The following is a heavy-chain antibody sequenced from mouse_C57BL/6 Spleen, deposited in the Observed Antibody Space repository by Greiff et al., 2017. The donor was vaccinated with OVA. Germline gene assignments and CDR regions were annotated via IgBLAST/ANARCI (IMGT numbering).Heavy chain of an antibody. CDR3: ARWGYGRVDY. CDR1: GYTFTSYW. D-gene: IGHD1-1*01. V-gene: IGHV1-69*01. CDR2: IDPSDSYT. J-gene: IGHJ4*01. Sequence: QVQLQQPGAELVMPGASVKLSCKASGYTFTSYWMHWVKQRPGQGLEWIGEIDPSDSYTNYNQKFKGKSTLTVDKSSSTAYMQLSSLTSEDSAVYYCARWGYGRVDYWGQGTSVTVSS.